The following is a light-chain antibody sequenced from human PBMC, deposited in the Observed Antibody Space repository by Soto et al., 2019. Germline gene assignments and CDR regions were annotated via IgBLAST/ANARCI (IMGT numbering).Light chain of an antibody. CDR3: QEYYSSPYT. V-gene: IGKV4-1*01. Sequence: DIAVTQSPDSLAVSLGERVTINCKSSQSVLYSSNNKNYLAWYQQKPGQPPKLLIYWASTRQSGVPDRFSGSGSGTDFTLTISSLQAEDVAVYYCQEYYSSPYTFGQGTKLEIK. J-gene: IGKJ2*01. CDR1: QSVLYSSNNKNY. CDR2: WAS.